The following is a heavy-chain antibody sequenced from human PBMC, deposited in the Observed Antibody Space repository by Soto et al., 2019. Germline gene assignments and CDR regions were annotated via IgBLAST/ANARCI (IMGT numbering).Heavy chain of an antibody. CDR3: ARAVAVPADFDY. D-gene: IGHD6-19*01. CDR1: GYTFTGYA. CDR2: INAGNGNT. V-gene: IGHV1-3*05. J-gene: IGHJ4*02. Sequence: QVQLVQSGAEEKKPGASVKVSCKASGYTFTGYAMHWVRQAPGQRLEWMGWINAGNGNTKYSQKFQGRVTITRDISASTAYMELSSLRSEDTAVYYCARAVAVPADFDYWGQGTLVTVSS.